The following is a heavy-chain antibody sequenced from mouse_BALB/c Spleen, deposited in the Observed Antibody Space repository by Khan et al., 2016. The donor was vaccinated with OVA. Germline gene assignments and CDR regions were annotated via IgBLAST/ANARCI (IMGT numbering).Heavy chain of an antibody. J-gene: IGHJ4*01. V-gene: IGHV2-6-1*01. CDR1: GFSLTNYG. CDR3: ARQPYYHYNVMDY. CDR2: IWSDGST. Sequence: QVQLKESGPGLVAPSQSLSITCTISGFSLTNYGVHWVRQPPGKGLEWLVVIWSDGSTTYNSALKSRLTINKDNSRSQVFLKMNSLHTDDTAMYFCARQPYYHYNVMDYWGQGTSVTVSS. D-gene: IGHD2-10*01.